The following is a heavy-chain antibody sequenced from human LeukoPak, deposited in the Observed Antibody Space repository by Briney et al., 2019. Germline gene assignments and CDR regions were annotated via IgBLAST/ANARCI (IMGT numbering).Heavy chain of an antibody. CDR3: AGVEMYANEARTNDYYYMDV. J-gene: IGHJ6*03. CDR2: INPSGGST. CDR1: GYTFTSYY. Sequence: ASVKVSCKASGYTFTSYYMHWVRQAPGQGLEWMGIINPSGGSTSYAQKFQGRVTMTRDMSTSTVYMELSSLRSVDTAVYYCAGVEMYANEARTNDYYYMDVWGKGTTVTVSS. V-gene: IGHV1-46*01. D-gene: IGHD2-8*01.